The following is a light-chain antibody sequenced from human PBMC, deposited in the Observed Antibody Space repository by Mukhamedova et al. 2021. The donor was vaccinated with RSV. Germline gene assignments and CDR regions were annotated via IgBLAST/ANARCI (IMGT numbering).Light chain of an antibody. CDR3: QQYFNSPLT. J-gene: IGKJ4*01. V-gene: IGKV3-20*01. Sequence: RAAGIPDRFSGSGSGIDFSLTISRPEPEDFAVYYCQQYFNSPLTFGGGTKVEI.